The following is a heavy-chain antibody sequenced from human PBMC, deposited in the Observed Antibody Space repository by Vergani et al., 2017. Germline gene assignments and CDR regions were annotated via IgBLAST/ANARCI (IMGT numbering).Heavy chain of an antibody. CDR2: IYSTGST. J-gene: IGHJ4*02. CDR1: GFTFSNYW. D-gene: IGHD3-22*01. V-gene: IGHV4-4*02. Sequence: VQLMESGGGLVQPGGSLRLSCAASGFTFSNYWMSWVRQAPGKGLEWIGYIYSTGSTHHNPSLRRRINMSVDTSKNQFSLKLNSVTAADTAMYYCARMGGYDEGDAFRIGYFDSWGPGILVTVSS. CDR3: ARMGGYDEGDAFRIGYFDS.